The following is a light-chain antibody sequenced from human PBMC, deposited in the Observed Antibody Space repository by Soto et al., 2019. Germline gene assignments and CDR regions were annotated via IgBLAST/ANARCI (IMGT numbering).Light chain of an antibody. Sequence: ALTQPASVSGSPGQTITISCTGTSSDVGAYNYVSWYQQHPGKAPKLMIYEVSNRPSGVSDRLSGSKSGNTASLTISGLQAADEADYYCSSKRTTASLVFGTGTKVTVL. CDR2: EVS. CDR1: SSDVGAYNY. CDR3: SSKRTTASLV. J-gene: IGLJ1*01. V-gene: IGLV2-14*01.